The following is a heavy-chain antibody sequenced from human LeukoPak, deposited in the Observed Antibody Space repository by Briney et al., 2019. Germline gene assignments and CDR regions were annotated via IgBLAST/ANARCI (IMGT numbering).Heavy chain of an antibody. CDR1: GGSVTSGSFY. CDR2: IYYSGST. D-gene: IGHD3-22*01. V-gene: IGHV4-61*01. Sequence: SETLSLTCSVSGGSVTSGSFYWSWIRQPPGKGLEWIGYIYYSGSTNYNPSLKSRVTISVDTSKNQFSLKLSSVTAADTAVYYCANYYDSSGYYRRQYFQHWGQGTLVTVSS. J-gene: IGHJ1*01. CDR3: ANYYDSSGYYRRQYFQH.